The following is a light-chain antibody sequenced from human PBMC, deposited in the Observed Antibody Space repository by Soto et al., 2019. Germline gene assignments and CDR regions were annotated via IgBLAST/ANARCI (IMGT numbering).Light chain of an antibody. J-gene: IGKJ4*01. CDR1: RSIRNN. V-gene: IGKV3-15*01. CDR3: QQYHDWPLT. CDR2: GAS. Sequence: EIVMTQSPDTLSESPGERATVLCWASRSIRNNLGWYQQKPGQAPRLLIYGASTRATGIPARFSGSGYGTEFTLTISSLQSEDFAVYFCQQYHDWPLTFGGGTKVDIK.